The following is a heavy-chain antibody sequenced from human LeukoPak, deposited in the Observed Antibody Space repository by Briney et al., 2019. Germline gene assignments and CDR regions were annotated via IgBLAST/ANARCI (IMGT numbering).Heavy chain of an antibody. CDR2: IRTKPDSYKT. Sequence: GGSLRLSCEASGFAFSDHSMDWVRQAPGKGLEWVGRIRTKPDSYKTDYAASVEGRFSISRDDSKSSLFLQMESLKTEDTAIYYCARDAGWSLDPWGQGTLVTVFS. CDR3: ARDAGWSLDP. CDR1: GFAFSDHS. V-gene: IGHV3-72*01. D-gene: IGHD1-26*01. J-gene: IGHJ5*02.